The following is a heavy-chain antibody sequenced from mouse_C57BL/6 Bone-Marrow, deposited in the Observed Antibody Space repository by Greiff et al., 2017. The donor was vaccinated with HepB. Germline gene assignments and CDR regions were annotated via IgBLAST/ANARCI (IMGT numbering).Heavy chain of an antibody. Sequence: EVNLVESGGGLVQPGGSLSLSCAASGFTFTDYYMSWVRQPTGKALEWLGFIRNKANGYTTEYSAAVKGRFTISRDNSQSILYLQMNALRAEDSATYYCARYAYGSLDYWGQGTTLTVSS. D-gene: IGHD1-1*01. CDR3: ARYAYGSLDY. J-gene: IGHJ2*01. CDR1: GFTFTDYY. CDR2: IRNKANGYTT. V-gene: IGHV7-3*01.